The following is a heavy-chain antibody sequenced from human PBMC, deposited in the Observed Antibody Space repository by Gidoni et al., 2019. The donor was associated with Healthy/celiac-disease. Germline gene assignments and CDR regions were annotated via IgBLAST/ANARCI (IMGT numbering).Heavy chain of an antibody. Sequence: EVQLVESGGGLVKPGGSLRLSCAASGFTFSSYRMTLVRQATGKGLEWVSSISSSSSYIYYADSVKGRFTISRDNAKNSLYLQMNSLRAEDTAVYYCARDQYYYDSSGYIDYYYYYGMDVWGQGTTVTVSS. V-gene: IGHV3-21*01. J-gene: IGHJ6*02. CDR1: GFTFSSYR. D-gene: IGHD3-22*01. CDR2: ISSSSSYI. CDR3: ARDQYYYDSSGYIDYYYYYGMDV.